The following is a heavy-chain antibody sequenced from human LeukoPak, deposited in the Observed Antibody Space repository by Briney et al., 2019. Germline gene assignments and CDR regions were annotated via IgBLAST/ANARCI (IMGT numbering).Heavy chain of an antibody. Sequence: SETLSLTCAVYGGSFSGYYWRWIRQPPGKGLEWIGEINHSGSTNYNPSLKSRVTISVDTSKNQFSLKLSSVTAADTAVYYCARGQTYFGYSSSWYESNWFDPWGQGTLVTVSS. CDR3: ARGQTYFGYSSSWYESNWFDP. D-gene: IGHD6-13*01. V-gene: IGHV4-34*01. CDR1: GGSFSGYY. CDR2: INHSGST. J-gene: IGHJ5*02.